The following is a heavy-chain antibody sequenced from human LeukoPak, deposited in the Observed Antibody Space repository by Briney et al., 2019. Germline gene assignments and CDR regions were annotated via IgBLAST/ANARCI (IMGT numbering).Heavy chain of an antibody. CDR1: GGSISSGDYY. Sequence: PSQILSLTCTVSGGSISSGDYYWSWIRQPPGKGLEWIGYIYYSGSTYYNPSLKSRVTISVDTSKNQFSLKLSSVTAADTAVYYCARATSSSWYYYYYGMDVWGQGTTVTVSS. V-gene: IGHV4-30-4*01. CDR3: ARATSSSWYYYYYGMDV. D-gene: IGHD6-13*01. CDR2: IYYSGST. J-gene: IGHJ6*02.